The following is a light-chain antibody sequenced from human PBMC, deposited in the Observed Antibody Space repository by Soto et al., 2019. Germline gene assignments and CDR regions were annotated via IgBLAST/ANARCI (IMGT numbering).Light chain of an antibody. V-gene: IGLV2-23*01. CDR1: SSDVGGYNL. J-gene: IGLJ1*01. CDR3: CSYAGSSTVYV. CDR2: EGS. Sequence: QSALTQPASVSGSPGQSITISCTGTSSDVGGYNLVSWYQHHPGKAPKLMIYEGSKRPSGVSNRFSGSKSGNTASLTISGLQAEDEADYYCCSYAGSSTVYVFGTGTKLTVL.